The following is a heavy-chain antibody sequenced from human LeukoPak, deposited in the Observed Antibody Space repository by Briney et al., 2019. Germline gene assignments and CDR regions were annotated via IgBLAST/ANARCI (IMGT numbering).Heavy chain of an antibody. J-gene: IGHJ4*02. CDR1: GGSISSYY. CDR2: IYPSGST. D-gene: IGHD4/OR15-4a*01. V-gene: IGHV4-4*07. CDR3: AIDGAYSDFYY. Sequence: SGTLSLTCTVPGGSISSYYWSWIRQPAGKGLEWIGRIYPSGSTSYNPSLKSRVTMSVDRSKNQFSLRLSSVTAADTAVYYCAIDGAYSDFYYWGQGTLVTISS.